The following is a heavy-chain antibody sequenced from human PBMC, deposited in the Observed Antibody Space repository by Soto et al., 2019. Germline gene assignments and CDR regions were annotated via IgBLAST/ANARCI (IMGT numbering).Heavy chain of an antibody. J-gene: IGHJ4*02. CDR3: ARDPRWRELLLDY. Sequence: GGSLRLSFAASGFPFTDYSLHWVRQAPGKGLEWVAIISNDGSDIDYADSVKGRFTISRDNSNNMLHLEMNSLRMEDSAVYYCARDPRWRELLLDYWGQGTLVTVSS. V-gene: IGHV3-30-3*01. CDR2: ISNDGSDI. CDR1: GFPFTDYS. D-gene: IGHD3-10*01.